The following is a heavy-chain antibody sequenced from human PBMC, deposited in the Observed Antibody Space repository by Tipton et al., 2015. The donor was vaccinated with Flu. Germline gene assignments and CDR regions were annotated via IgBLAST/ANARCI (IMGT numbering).Heavy chain of an antibody. D-gene: IGHD3-10*01. J-gene: IGHJ5*02. CDR1: GGSFSEYS. Sequence: TLSLTCAVYGGSFSEYSWSWIRQPPGRGLEWIGEINHSGSTSYNPSLRSRVTISVDTSKNQFSLRINSVAVADTALYYCARGRSGSPPGGAWGQGTLVTVSS. CDR3: ARGRSGSPPGGA. CDR2: INHSGST. V-gene: IGHV4-34*01.